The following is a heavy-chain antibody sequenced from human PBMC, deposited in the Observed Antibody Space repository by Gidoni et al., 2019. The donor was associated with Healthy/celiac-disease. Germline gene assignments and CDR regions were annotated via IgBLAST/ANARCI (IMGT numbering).Heavy chain of an antibody. CDR3: ARSVSSGWYGSSNGFDP. V-gene: IGHV1-69*01. J-gene: IGHJ5*02. Sequence: QVQLVQSGAEVKKPGSSVKVSCKASGGTFSSYAISWVRQAPGQGLEWRGGIIPIFGTANYAQKCQGRVTITADESTSTAYMELSSLRSEDTAVYYCARSVSSGWYGSSNGFDPWGQGTLVTVSS. CDR1: GGTFSSYA. CDR2: IIPIFGTA. D-gene: IGHD6-19*01.